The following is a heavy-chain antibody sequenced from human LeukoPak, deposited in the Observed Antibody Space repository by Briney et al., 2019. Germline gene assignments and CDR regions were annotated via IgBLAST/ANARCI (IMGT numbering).Heavy chain of an antibody. Sequence: AGGSLRLSCAASGFTFSNYAMSWVRQAPGKGLEWVSHISGSGTSTNYADSVKGRFTISRDSSKNTLFLQMNSLRAEDTAVYYCARGDGSGSYYKRYFDLWGRGTLVTVSS. CDR2: ISGSGTST. CDR1: GFTFSNYA. J-gene: IGHJ2*01. D-gene: IGHD3-10*01. CDR3: ARGDGSGSYYKRYFDL. V-gene: IGHV3-23*01.